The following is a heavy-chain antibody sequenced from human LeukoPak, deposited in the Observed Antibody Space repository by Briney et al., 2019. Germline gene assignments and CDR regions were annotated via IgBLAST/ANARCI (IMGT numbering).Heavy chain of an antibody. CDR3: ARDRLSSSSWYAPFEY. Sequence: GGSLRLSCAASGFTVSGNYMSWVRQAPGKGLEWVSVIYSGGSTYYADSVKGRFTISRDNSKNTLYLQMNSLRAEDTAVYYCARDRLSSSSWYAPFEYWGQGALVTVSS. CDR1: GFTVSGNY. CDR2: IYSGGST. D-gene: IGHD6-13*01. V-gene: IGHV3-53*05. J-gene: IGHJ4*02.